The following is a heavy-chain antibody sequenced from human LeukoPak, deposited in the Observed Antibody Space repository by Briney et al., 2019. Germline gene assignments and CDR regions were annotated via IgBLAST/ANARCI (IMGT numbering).Heavy chain of an antibody. CDR3: ARFGPPAPYYYDSSGPIDP. Sequence: WETLSLTCTVSGGSISSHYWSWIRQPPGKGLEWVGYIYYGGRTNYNLYLKSRVTTSVATYKNQSYLTLSSVIAADTAVYYCARFGPPAPYYYDSSGPIDPWGQGAPVTVSS. V-gene: IGHV4-59*11. CDR1: GGSISSHY. D-gene: IGHD3-22*01. J-gene: IGHJ5*02. CDR2: IYYGGRT.